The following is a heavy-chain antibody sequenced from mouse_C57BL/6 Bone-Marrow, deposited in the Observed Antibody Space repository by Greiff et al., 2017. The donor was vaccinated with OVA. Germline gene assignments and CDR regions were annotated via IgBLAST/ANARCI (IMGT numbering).Heavy chain of an antibody. Sequence: QVQLQQSGAELVRPGASVKLSCKASGYTFTDYYINWVKQRPGQGLEWIARIYPGSGNTYYNEKFQGKATLTAEKSSSTAYMQLSSLTSEDSAVYFCAGSSAFTYWGQGTLVTVSA. CDR1: GYTFTDYY. J-gene: IGHJ3*01. CDR3: AGSSAFTY. V-gene: IGHV1-76*01. D-gene: IGHD3-2*02. CDR2: IYPGSGNT.